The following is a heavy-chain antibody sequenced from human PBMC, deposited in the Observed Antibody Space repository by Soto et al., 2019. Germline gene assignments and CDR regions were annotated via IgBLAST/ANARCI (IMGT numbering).Heavy chain of an antibody. V-gene: IGHV3-23*01. J-gene: IGHJ4*02. Sequence: PGGSLRLSCAASGFTFSNYAMSWVRQAPGKELEWVSSISSSGGSTDYADSVKGRFTISRDNSQNTLNLQMNSLRAEDTAIYFCAKNQHAMAHDYWGPGTLGTSPQ. CDR3: AKNQHAMAHDY. CDR2: ISSSGGST. CDR1: GFTFSNYA. D-gene: IGHD2-8*01.